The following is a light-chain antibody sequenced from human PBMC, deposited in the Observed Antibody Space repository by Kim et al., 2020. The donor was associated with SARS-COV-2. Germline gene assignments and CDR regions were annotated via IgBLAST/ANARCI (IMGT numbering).Light chain of an antibody. CDR1: SGSIAGNF. Sequence: GKTVTISCTRSSGSIAGNFVQWYQPRPGSAPTNVIYEDIQRPSGVPDRFSGSIDSSSNSASLTISGLRTEDEATYYCQSYDRTTVIFGGGTQLTVL. V-gene: IGLV6-57*03. CDR2: EDI. J-gene: IGLJ2*01. CDR3: QSYDRTTVI.